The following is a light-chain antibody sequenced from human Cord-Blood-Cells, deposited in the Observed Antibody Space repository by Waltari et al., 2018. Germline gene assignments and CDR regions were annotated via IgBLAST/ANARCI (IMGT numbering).Light chain of an antibody. Sequence: DIQMTQSPSSLSASVGDRVTITCQASQDISNYLNWYQQKPGKAPKLLIYDASNLETGVPSRFSGSGSGTDFTFTISSLQPEDIATYYCQQYDNLLTCGQGTRLDIK. CDR2: DAS. CDR1: QDISNY. CDR3: QQYDNLLT. V-gene: IGKV1-33*01. J-gene: IGKJ5*01.